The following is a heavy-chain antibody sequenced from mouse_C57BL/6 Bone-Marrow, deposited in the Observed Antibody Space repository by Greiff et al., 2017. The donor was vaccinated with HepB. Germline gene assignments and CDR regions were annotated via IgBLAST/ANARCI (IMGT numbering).Heavy chain of an antibody. CDR3: AREGYYYGSSYSAAWFAY. CDR1: GYSITSGYY. D-gene: IGHD1-1*01. J-gene: IGHJ3*01. V-gene: IGHV3-6*01. CDR2: ISYDGSN. Sequence: EVKLMESGPGLVKPSQSLSLTCSVTGYSITSGYYWNWIRQFQGNKREWMGYISYDGSNNYNPTLKNRTTITRDTSKNQSFLKLNSVTTEDTATYYCAREGYYYGSSYSAAWFAYWGQGTLDTVSA.